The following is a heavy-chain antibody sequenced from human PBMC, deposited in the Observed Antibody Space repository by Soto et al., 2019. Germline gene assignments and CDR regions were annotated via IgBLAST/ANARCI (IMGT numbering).Heavy chain of an antibody. CDR1: GGSVSSSTYY. Sequence: SETLSLTCIVSGGSVSSSTYYWAWIRQFPGKGLEWIGSIYYSGSTYYNPSLKSRITISIDRSKNQFSPKLTSVTAADTAVYYCAPVGIGTKTVDYWGQGTLVTVSS. CDR2: IYYSGST. V-gene: IGHV4-39*01. J-gene: IGHJ4*02. D-gene: IGHD1-26*01. CDR3: APVGIGTKTVDY.